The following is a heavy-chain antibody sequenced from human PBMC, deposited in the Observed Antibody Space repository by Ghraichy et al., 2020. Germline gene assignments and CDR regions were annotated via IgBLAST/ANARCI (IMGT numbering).Heavy chain of an antibody. J-gene: IGHJ4*02. Sequence: GGSLRLSCAAAGFTFSSHAMSWVRQAPGKGLEWVSVISGADYSTYYADSVKGRFTISRDNSKNTLYLQLNGRRAEDTAIYYCATYQQKMEHWGQGTPVTVSS. V-gene: IGHV3-23*01. D-gene: IGHD6-13*01. CDR3: ATYQQKMEH. CDR1: GFTFSSHA. CDR2: ISGADYST.